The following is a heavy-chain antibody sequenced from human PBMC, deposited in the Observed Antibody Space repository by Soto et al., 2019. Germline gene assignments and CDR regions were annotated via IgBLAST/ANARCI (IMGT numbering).Heavy chain of an antibody. CDR2: IRRKAKSYAT. J-gene: IGHJ4*02. V-gene: IGHV3-73*01. CDR3: APHAYESGLDY. Sequence: GGSLRLSCAASGFTFSGSAMHWVRQASGKGLEWVGQIRRKAKSYATEYVASVKGRFTISRDNAKNSLYLQMNSLRAEDTAVYYCAPHAYESGLDYWGQGTLVTVSS. CDR1: GFTFSGSA. D-gene: IGHD3-10*01.